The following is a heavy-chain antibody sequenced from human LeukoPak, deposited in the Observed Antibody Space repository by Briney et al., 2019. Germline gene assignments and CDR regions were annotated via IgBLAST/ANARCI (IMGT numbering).Heavy chain of an antibody. J-gene: IGHJ4*02. V-gene: IGHV3-49*04. D-gene: IGHD2-15*01. Sequence: GGSLRLSCTTSGFTFGDYAMSWVRQAPGKGLEWVGFIRSKAFGETTEYAASVKGRFTISRDDSKSIAYLQMNSLKTEDTAVYYCTRAPFIVVVVAATLYDDYWGQGTLVTVSS. CDR3: TRAPFIVVVVAATLYDDY. CDR2: IRSKAFGETT. CDR1: GFTFGDYA.